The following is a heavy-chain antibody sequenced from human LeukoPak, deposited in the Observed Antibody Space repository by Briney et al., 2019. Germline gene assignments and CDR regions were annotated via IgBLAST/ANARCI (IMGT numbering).Heavy chain of an antibody. CDR3: AKDRLPLTSAYYYLPFDY. Sequence: PGGSLRLSCAASRFTFSTYGMSWVRQAPGKGLEWVSGISGSGGSTSYADSVKDRFTISRDNSKNTLYLQMNSLRAEDTAVYYCAKDRLPLTSAYYYLPFDYWGQGTLVTVSS. CDR1: RFTFSTYG. D-gene: IGHD3-22*01. V-gene: IGHV3-23*01. CDR2: ISGSGGST. J-gene: IGHJ4*02.